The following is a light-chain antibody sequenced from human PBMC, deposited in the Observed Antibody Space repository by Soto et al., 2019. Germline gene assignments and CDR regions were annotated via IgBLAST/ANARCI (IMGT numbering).Light chain of an antibody. CDR2: EVT. Sequence: QSALTQPPSASGSPGQSVTISCTGTSSDVGGYNYVSWYQQYPGKAPKLMIYEVTKRPSGVPDRFSGSKSGNTASLTVSGLQAEDEADYYCSSYAGNNIPGVFGTGTRSPS. V-gene: IGLV2-8*01. CDR3: SSYAGNNIPGV. CDR1: SSDVGGYNY. J-gene: IGLJ1*01.